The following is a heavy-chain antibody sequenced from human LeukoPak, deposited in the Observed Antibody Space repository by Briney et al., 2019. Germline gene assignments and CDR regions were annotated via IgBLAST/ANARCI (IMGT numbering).Heavy chain of an antibody. CDR3: ARASGSYGSGSYYYYGMDV. D-gene: IGHD3-10*01. V-gene: IGHV4-38-2*01. Sequence: SETLSLTCAVSGYSISSGYYWGWIRQPPGKGLEWIGSIFHSGSTYYNPSLKSRVNMSVDTSKNQISLKLSSVTAADTAVYYCARASGSYGSGSYYYYGMDVWGKGTAVTVSS. CDR1: GYSISSGYY. CDR2: IFHSGST. J-gene: IGHJ6*04.